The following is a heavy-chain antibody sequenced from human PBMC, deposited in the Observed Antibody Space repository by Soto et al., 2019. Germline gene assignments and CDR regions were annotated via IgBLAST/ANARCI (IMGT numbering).Heavy chain of an antibody. Sequence: GGSLRLSCAASGFTFSSYAMSWVRQAPGKGLEWVSAISGSGGSTYYADSVKGRFTISRDNSKNTLYLQMNSLRAEDTAVYYCAKDPIAAAGTRDFDYWGQGTLVTVPQ. D-gene: IGHD6-13*01. CDR2: ISGSGGST. J-gene: IGHJ4*02. V-gene: IGHV3-23*01. CDR3: AKDPIAAAGTRDFDY. CDR1: GFTFSSYA.